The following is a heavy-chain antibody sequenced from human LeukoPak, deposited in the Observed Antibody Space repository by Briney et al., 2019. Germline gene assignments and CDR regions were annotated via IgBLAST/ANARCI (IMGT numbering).Heavy chain of an antibody. Sequence: GGSLRLSCAASGFTFSSYSMNWVRQAPGKGLEWVSSISSSSYIYYADSVKGRFTISRDNAKNSLYLQMNSLRAEDTAVYYCARADIVATGGDYWGQGTLVTVSS. J-gene: IGHJ4*02. V-gene: IGHV3-21*01. CDR1: GFTFSSYS. CDR3: ARADIVATGGDY. D-gene: IGHD5-12*01. CDR2: ISSSSYI.